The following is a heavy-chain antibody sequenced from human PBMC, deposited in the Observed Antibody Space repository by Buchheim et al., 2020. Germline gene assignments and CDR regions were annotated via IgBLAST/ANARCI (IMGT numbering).Heavy chain of an antibody. J-gene: IGHJ6*02. D-gene: IGHD4-11*01. CDR3: AHSRLDYTEVVLYGMDV. Sequence: QITLKESGPTLVKPTQTLTLTCTFSGFSLSTSGVGAGWIRQPPGKALEWLALIYWDDDKRYSPSLKSRLTITKDTSKNQVVLTMTNIDPVDTATYYCAHSRLDYTEVVLYGMDVWGQGTT. CDR2: IYWDDDK. CDR1: GFSLSTSGVG. V-gene: IGHV2-5*02.